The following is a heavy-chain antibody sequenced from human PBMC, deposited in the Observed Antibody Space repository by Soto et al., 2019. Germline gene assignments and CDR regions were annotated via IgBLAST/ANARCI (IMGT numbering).Heavy chain of an antibody. D-gene: IGHD3-22*01. CDR1: GFTFSSYA. CDR2: ISYDGSNK. J-gene: IGHJ4*02. CDR3: ARNYYYDSSGYPDY. V-gene: IGHV3-30-3*01. Sequence: QPGGSLRLSCAASGFTFSSYAMHWVRQAPGKGLEWVAVISYDGSNKYYADSVKGRFTISRDNSKNTLYLQMNSLRAEDTAVYYCARNYYYDSSGYPDYWGQGTLVTVSS.